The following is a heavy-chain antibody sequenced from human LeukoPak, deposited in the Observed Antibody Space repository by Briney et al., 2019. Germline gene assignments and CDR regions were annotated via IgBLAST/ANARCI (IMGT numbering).Heavy chain of an antibody. D-gene: IGHD2-21*02. Sequence: SETLSLTCTVSGGSTSAYYWSWIRQPPGKRLEWIGYILYSGATKYNPSLKSRVTISLDTSKNQFSLKLSSVTAADTAVYYCARHVPDCGGDCVWFDPWGQGTLVTVSS. CDR2: ILYSGAT. CDR3: ARHVPDCGGDCVWFDP. V-gene: IGHV4-59*08. CDR1: GGSTSAYY. J-gene: IGHJ5*02.